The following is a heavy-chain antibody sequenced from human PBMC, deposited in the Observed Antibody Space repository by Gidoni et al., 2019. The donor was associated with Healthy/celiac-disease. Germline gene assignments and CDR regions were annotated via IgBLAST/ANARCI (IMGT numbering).Heavy chain of an antibody. D-gene: IGHD3-22*01. Sequence: YIYYSGSTYYNPSLKSRVTISVDTSKNQFSLKLSSVTAADTAVYYCARASLYYYDSSGYRDAFDIWGQGTMVTVSS. CDR2: IYYSGST. V-gene: IGHV4-31*02. J-gene: IGHJ3*02. CDR3: ARASLYYYDSSGYRDAFDI.